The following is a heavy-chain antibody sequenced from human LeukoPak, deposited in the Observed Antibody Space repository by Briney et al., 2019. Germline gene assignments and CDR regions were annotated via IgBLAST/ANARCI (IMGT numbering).Heavy chain of an antibody. CDR2: TYYRSKWYN. CDR1: GGSVSSNSAA. CDR3: ARRGRTTVTTGTPYYYYYGMDV. J-gene: IGHJ6*02. D-gene: IGHD4-17*01. Sequence: SQTLSLTCAISGGSVSSNSAAWNWIRQSPSRGLEWLGRTYYRSKWYNDYALSVKSRITINPDTSKNQFSLQLNSVTPEDTAVYYCARRGRTTVTTGTPYYYYYGMDVWGQGTTVTVSS. V-gene: IGHV6-1*01.